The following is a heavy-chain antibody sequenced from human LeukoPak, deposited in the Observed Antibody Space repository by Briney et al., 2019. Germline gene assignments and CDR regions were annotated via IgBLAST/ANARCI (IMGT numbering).Heavy chain of an antibody. V-gene: IGHV4-31*03. CDR3: ARLGYGYGLYYFDY. CDR2: IYYSGST. Sequence: SQTLSLTCTVSGGSISSGGYYWSWIRQHPGKGLEWIGYIYYSGSTNYNPSLKSRVTISVDTSKNQFSLKLSSVTAADTAVYYCARLGYGYGLYYFDYWGQGTLVTVSS. CDR1: GGSISSGGYY. J-gene: IGHJ4*02. D-gene: IGHD5-18*01.